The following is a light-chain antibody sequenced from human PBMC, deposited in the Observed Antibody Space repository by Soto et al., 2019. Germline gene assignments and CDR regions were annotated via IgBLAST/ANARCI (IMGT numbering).Light chain of an antibody. J-gene: IGKJ1*01. Sequence: EIVLTQSPGTLSLSPGERATLSCRASQSVSSSYLAWYQQKPGQAPRLLIYGASSRATGIPDRFSGSGSGTDFTLTISGLEPEDFAVYYCQQYGSSETFGQGTKVDNK. CDR2: GAS. CDR1: QSVSSSY. CDR3: QQYGSSET. V-gene: IGKV3-20*01.